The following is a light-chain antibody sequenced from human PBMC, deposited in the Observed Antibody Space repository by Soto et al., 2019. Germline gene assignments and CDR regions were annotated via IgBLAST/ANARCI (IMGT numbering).Light chain of an antibody. J-gene: IGLJ1*01. Sequence: QSALTQPASVYGSPGQSINISCTGTSSDVGGYNYVSWYQQHPGKAPKLMIYDVSNRPSGVSNRFSGSKSGNTASLTISGLQAEDEADYYCSSYTSSSTLYVFGTGTMVTVL. V-gene: IGLV2-14*01. CDR1: SSDVGGYNY. CDR2: DVS. CDR3: SSYTSSSTLYV.